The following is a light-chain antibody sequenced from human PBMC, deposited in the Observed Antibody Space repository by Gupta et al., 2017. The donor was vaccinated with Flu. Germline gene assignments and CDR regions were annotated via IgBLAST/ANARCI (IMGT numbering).Light chain of an antibody. J-gene: IGKJ1*01. Sequence: GGTVTMTCRASQTIVNYLNWYQQKPGQSPKLLIYDASSWESGVPARFNGSGSGADFTLSISRLQAEDFAMYYCQQSNSSPWTFGQGAKVEIK. CDR2: DAS. CDR1: QTIVNY. V-gene: IGKV1-39*01. CDR3: QQSNSSPWT.